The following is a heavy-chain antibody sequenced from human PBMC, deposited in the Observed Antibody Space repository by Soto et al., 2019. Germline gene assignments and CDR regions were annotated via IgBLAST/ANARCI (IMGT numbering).Heavy chain of an antibody. CDR1: GGSISSYY. V-gene: IGHV4-59*01. Sequence: SGTLSLTCTVSGGSISSYYRSWIRQPPGKGLEWIGYIYYSGSTNYNPSLKSRVTISVDTSKNQFSLKLSSVTAADTAVYYCARDSAPLRFRFDYWGQGTLVTVSS. D-gene: IGHD3-10*01. CDR2: IYYSGST. CDR3: ARDSAPLRFRFDY. J-gene: IGHJ4*02.